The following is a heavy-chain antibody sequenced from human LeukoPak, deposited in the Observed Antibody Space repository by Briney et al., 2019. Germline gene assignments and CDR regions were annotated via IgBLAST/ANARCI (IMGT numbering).Heavy chain of an antibody. CDR2: IIPILGIA. J-gene: IGHJ4*02. CDR3: ARDPPGYYGSGSYYDY. D-gene: IGHD3-10*01. CDR1: GGTFSSYA. Sequence: GASVTVSCKASGGTFSSYAISWVRQAPGQGLEWMGRIIPILGIANYAQKFQGRVTITADKSTSTAYIELSSLRSEDTAVYYCARDPPGYYGSGSYYDYWGQGTLVTVSS. V-gene: IGHV1-69*04.